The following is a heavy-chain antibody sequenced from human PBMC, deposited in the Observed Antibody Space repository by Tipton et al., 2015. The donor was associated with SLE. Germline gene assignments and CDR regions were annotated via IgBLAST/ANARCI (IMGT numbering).Heavy chain of an antibody. V-gene: IGHV4-39*07. D-gene: IGHD6-19*01. Sequence: TLSLTCTVSGGSISSSSYYWGWIRQPPGKGLEWIGSIYYSGSTYYNPSLESRVTISVDTSKSQFSLKLNSVSAADTAIYYCARDGGGGGWSFDYWGQGALVTVSS. CDR1: GGSISSSSYY. J-gene: IGHJ4*02. CDR2: IYYSGST. CDR3: ARDGGGGGWSFDY.